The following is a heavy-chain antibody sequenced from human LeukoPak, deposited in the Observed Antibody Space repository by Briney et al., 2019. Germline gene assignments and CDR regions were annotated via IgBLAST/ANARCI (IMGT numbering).Heavy chain of an antibody. V-gene: IGHV3-11*04. D-gene: IGHD5-24*01. CDR2: ISSSGSTI. J-gene: IGHJ6*03. CDR3: ARDPMGDYYYYMDV. Sequence: PGGSLRLSCAASGFTFSDYYMSWIRQAPGKGLEWVSYISSSGSTIYYADSVKGRFTISRDNAKNSLYLQMNSLRAEDTAVYYCARDPMGDYYYYMDVWGKGTTVTISS. CDR1: GFTFSDYY.